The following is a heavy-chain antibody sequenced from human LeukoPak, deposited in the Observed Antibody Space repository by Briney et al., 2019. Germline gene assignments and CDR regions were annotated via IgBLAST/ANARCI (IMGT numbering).Heavy chain of an antibody. CDR3: AREISDFWSGSRFDP. J-gene: IGHJ5*02. V-gene: IGHV4-4*07. D-gene: IGHD3-3*01. CDR2: IYTSGST. CDR1: GGSISSYY. Sequence: SETLSLTCTVSGGSISSYYWSWIRQPAGKGLEWIGRIYTSGSTNSNPSLKSRVTMSVDTSKNQFPLKLSSVTAADTAVYYCAREISDFWSGSRFDPWGQGTLVTVSS.